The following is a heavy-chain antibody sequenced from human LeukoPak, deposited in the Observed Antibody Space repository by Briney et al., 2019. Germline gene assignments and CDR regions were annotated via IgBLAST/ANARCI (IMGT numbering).Heavy chain of an antibody. J-gene: IGHJ4*02. Sequence: GGSLRLSCAASGFTFSRFGMHWVRQAPGKGLEWVAVIWYDGSNKDYADSVKGRFTISRDNSKNTLYLQMNSLRAEDTAVYYCAKDSYHSSGYYHLDYWGQGTLVTVSS. V-gene: IGHV3-33*06. D-gene: IGHD3-22*01. CDR2: IWYDGSNK. CDR3: AKDSYHSSGYYHLDY. CDR1: GFTFSRFG.